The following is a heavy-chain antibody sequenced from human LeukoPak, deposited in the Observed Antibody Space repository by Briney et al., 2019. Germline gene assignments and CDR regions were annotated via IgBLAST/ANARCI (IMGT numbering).Heavy chain of an antibody. CDR2: IYYSGST. D-gene: IGHD3-16*02. CDR1: GGSISSYY. Sequence: SETLSLTCTVSGGSISSYYWSWIRQPPGKGLEWIGYIYYSGSTNYNPSLESRVTISVDTSKNQFSLKLSSVTAADTAVYYCARSRRLTFGGVIVLAYFDYWGQGTLVTVSS. CDR3: ARSRRLTFGGVIVLAYFDY. J-gene: IGHJ4*02. V-gene: IGHV4-59*08.